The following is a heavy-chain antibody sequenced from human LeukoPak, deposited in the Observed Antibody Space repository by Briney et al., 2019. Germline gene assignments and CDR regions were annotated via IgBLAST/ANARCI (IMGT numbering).Heavy chain of an antibody. V-gene: IGHV3-74*01. J-gene: IGHJ6*04. Sequence: PGGSLRLSCAASGFTFSTFWMHWVRQTPGKGLVWVSRISNDGSTKHYADSVKGRFTISRDNAKNSLYLQMNSLRAEDTAVYYCAELGITMIGGVWGKGTTVTISS. CDR3: AELGITMIGGV. CDR2: ISNDGSTK. CDR1: GFTFSTFW. D-gene: IGHD3-10*02.